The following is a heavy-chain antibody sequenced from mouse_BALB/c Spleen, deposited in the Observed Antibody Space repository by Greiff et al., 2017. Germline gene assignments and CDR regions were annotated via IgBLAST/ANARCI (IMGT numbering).Heavy chain of an antibody. CDR3: ARRRYDERAWFAY. CDR2: IYPGSGST. Sequence: QVQLKQSGPELVKPGASVKMSCKASGYTFTDYVISWVKQRTGQGLEWIGEIYPGSGSTYYNEKFKGKATLTADKSSNTAYMQLSSLTSEDSAVYFSARRRYDERAWFAYWGQGTLVTVSA. V-gene: IGHV1-77*01. D-gene: IGHD2-14*01. CDR1: GYTFTDYV. J-gene: IGHJ3*01.